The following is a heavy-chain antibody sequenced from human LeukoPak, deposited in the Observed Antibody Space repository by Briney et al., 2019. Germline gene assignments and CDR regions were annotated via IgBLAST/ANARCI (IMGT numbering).Heavy chain of an antibody. Sequence: GGSLRLSCVASGLXFSGQWLNWVRQAPGQGLEWVADIKHDGREKYYVDTVKGRFTISRDDGQNSLSLHMNSVRAEDTAVYYCGYTNNFYHWGQGALVVVSA. CDR2: IKHDGREK. V-gene: IGHV3-7*01. CDR1: GLXFSGQW. CDR3: GYTNNFYH. D-gene: IGHD3-16*02. J-gene: IGHJ4*02.